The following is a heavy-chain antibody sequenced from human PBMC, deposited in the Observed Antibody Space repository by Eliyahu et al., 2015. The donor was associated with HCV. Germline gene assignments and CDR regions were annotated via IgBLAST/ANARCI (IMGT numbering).Heavy chain of an antibody. J-gene: IGHJ3*02. CDR3: AKLGYCTSATCPRGGGFDI. Sequence: QVQLQESGPGLVEPSQTLSLTCTVSGGSISNSXYFWSWIRQHPGKDLEWIGYMHYSGSTYYSPSLQSRITISVDTSENQFSLKLSSVTAADTALYYCAKLGYCTSATCPRGGGFDIWGQGSMVTVSS. CDR2: MHYSGST. V-gene: IGHV4-31*03. CDR1: GGSISNSXYF. D-gene: IGHD2-2*01.